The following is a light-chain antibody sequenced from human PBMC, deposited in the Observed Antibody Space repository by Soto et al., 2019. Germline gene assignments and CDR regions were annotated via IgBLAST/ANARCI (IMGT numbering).Light chain of an antibody. V-gene: IGKV1-5*03. J-gene: IGKJ1*01. CDR2: KAS. Sequence: DIKMYKSPSTLSAYVGDRVTITCRASQSISSWLAWYQQKPGKAPKLLIYKASSLESGVPSRFSGSGSGTEFTLTISSLQPDDFATYYCQQYNSYSRTFGQ. CDR1: QSISSW. CDR3: QQYNSYSRT.